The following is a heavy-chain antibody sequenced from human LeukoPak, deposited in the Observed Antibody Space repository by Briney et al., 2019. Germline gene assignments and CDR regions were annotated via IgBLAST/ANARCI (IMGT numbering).Heavy chain of an antibody. V-gene: IGHV3-7*03. CDR1: GFTFSSYS. D-gene: IGHD3-16*01. CDR2: INHNGNVN. CDR3: ARGGGLDV. J-gene: IGHJ6*02. Sequence: GGSLRLSCAASGFTFSSYSMNWVRQAPGKGLEWVASINHNGNVNYYVDSVKGRFTISRDNAKNSLYLQMSNWRAEDTAVYFCARGGGLDVWGQGATVTVSS.